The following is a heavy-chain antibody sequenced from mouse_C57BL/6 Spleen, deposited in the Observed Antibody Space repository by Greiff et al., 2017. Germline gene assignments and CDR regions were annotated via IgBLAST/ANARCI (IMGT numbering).Heavy chain of an antibody. D-gene: IGHD4-1*01. V-gene: IGHV5-9*01. CDR1: GFTFSSYT. Sequence: EVQGVESGGGLVKPGGSLKLSCAASGFTFSSYTMSWVRQTPEKRLEWVATISGGGGNTYYPDSVKGRFTISRDNAKNTLYLQMSSLRSEDTALYYCARPPLTGYYFDYWGQGTTLTVSS. CDR2: ISGGGGNT. J-gene: IGHJ2*01. CDR3: ARPPLTGYYFDY.